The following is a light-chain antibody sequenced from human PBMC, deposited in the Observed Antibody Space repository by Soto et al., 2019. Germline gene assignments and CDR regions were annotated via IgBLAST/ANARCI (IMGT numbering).Light chain of an antibody. J-gene: IGLJ3*02. Sequence: QSVLTQPPSASGTPGQRVTISCSGSSSNIGSNYVYWYQQLPGTAPKVLIYSNNQRPPGVPDRFSGSKSGTSASLAISGLRSEDEADYYCAAWDDSLSGRVFGGGTKLTVL. CDR2: SNN. CDR3: AAWDDSLSGRV. CDR1: SSNIGSNY. V-gene: IGLV1-47*01.